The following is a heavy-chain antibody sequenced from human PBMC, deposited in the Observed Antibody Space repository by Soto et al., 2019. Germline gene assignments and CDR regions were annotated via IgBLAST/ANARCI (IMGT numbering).Heavy chain of an antibody. Sequence: PSQTLSLTCAISGDSVSSNSAAWNWIRQSPSRGFEWLGRTYYRSKWYNDYAVSVKSRITINPDTSKNQFSLKLSSVTAADTAVYYCARWKRGYSYGFCFDYWGQGTLVTVSS. D-gene: IGHD5-18*01. CDR2: TYYRSKWYN. V-gene: IGHV6-1*01. CDR3: ARWKRGYSYGFCFDY. CDR1: GDSVSSNSAA. J-gene: IGHJ4*02.